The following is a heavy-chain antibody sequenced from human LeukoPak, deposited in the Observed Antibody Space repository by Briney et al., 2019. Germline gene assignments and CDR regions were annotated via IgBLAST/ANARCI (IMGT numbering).Heavy chain of an antibody. J-gene: IGHJ3*02. CDR1: GGSISSYY. CDR2: IYYSGST. CDR3: ARGLSQVGVVTLGASDI. V-gene: IGHV4-59*01. D-gene: IGHD3-3*01. Sequence: SETLSLTCTVSGGSISSYYWSWIRQPPGKGLEWIGYIYYSGSTNYNPSLKSRVTISVDTSKNQLSLDLTSVTAADTAVYYCARGLSQVGVVTLGASDIWGQGTMVTVSS.